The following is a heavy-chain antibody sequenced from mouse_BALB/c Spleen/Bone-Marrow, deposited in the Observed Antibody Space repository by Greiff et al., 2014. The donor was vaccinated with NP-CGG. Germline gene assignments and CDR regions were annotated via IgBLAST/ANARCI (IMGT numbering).Heavy chain of an antibody. CDR1: GYSITSGYS. V-gene: IGHV3-1*02. CDR2: IHYSGST. Sequence: EVQLQQSGPDLVKPSQSLSLTCTVTGYSITSGYSWHWIRQFPGNILEWMGYIHYSGSTNYNPSLKSRISITRDTSKNQFFLQLNSVTTEDTATYYGARGGPAVLAHYYAMDYWGHGTSVTVSS. D-gene: IGHD1-1*01. CDR3: ARGGPAVLAHYYAMDY. J-gene: IGHJ4*01.